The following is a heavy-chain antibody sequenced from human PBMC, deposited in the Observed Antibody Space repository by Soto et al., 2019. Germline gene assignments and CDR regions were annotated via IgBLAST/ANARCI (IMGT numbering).Heavy chain of an antibody. CDR2: IWSGGST. D-gene: IGHD3-3*01. CDR1: GFTVSSNY. J-gene: IGHJ4*02. Sequence: EVQLVESGGGLVQPGGSRTLSCAASGFTVSSNYMSWVRQAPGLGLEWVSLIWSGGSTYYADSVKGRFTISRDRSKNTLYLQMNSLRAEATAVYYCARYDFLSGYYSYWGQGALVTVSS. V-gene: IGHV3-66*01. CDR3: ARYDFLSGYYSY.